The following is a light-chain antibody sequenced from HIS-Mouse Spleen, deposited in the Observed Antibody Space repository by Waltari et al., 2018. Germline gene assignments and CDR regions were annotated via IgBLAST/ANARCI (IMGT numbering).Light chain of an antibody. V-gene: IGLV1-44*01. CDR2: SNN. CDR1: RPHLVRNP. Sequence: QSVLTQPPSASGTPGHRVTISCSGLRPHLVRNPVHWYQQRPGTAPKLPIYSNNQRPSGVPDRFSGSKSGTSASLAISGLQSEDEADYYCAAWDDSLNGAVFGGGTQLTAL. J-gene: IGLJ7*02. CDR3: AAWDDSLNGAV.